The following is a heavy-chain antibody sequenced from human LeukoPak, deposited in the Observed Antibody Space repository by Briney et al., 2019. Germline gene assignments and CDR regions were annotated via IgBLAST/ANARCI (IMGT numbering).Heavy chain of an antibody. CDR1: GFTYGTYA. CDR3: AKDGRYCTNGVCYPYYMDV. V-gene: IGHV3-23*01. CDR2: ISDNGAAT. Sequence: PGGSLRLSCAASGFTYGTYAVSWVRQAPGKGLDWVSAISDNGAATYYADSVKGRFTISRDNSKNTLYLQMNSLRAEDTAVYYCAKDGRYCTNGVCYPYYMDVWGKGTTVTVSS. D-gene: IGHD2-8*01. J-gene: IGHJ6*03.